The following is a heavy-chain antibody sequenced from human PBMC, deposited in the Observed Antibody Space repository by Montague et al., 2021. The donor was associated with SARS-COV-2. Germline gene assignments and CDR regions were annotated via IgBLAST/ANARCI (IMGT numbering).Heavy chain of an antibody. Sequence: ILSLTCSVSGDSIGSGSYYWSWIRRAAGEGLEWIGRIYTSGRTDYNPSLINRVIISLDTSKNQFSLKLSSLTTADTGVYYCARAPDDYGTFGYWGQGIPVIVSS. D-gene: IGHD4-17*01. CDR3: ARAPDDYGTFGY. V-gene: IGHV4-61*02. CDR2: IYTSGRT. J-gene: IGHJ4*02. CDR1: GDSIGSGSYY.